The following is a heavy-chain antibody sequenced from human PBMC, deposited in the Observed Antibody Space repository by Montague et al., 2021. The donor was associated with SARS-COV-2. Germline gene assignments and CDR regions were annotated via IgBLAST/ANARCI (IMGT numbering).Heavy chain of an antibody. Sequence: SETLSLTCTVSGGSISSYYWSWIRQPPGKGLEWIGYIYYSGRTNYNPSLKSRVTISVDTSKNQFSLKLSSVTAADTAVYYCARASITMVRGVTRWYFDLWGRGTLVTVSS. CDR2: IYYSGRT. J-gene: IGHJ2*01. CDR3: ARASITMVRGVTRWYFDL. V-gene: IGHV4-59*13. CDR1: GGSISSYY. D-gene: IGHD3-10*01.